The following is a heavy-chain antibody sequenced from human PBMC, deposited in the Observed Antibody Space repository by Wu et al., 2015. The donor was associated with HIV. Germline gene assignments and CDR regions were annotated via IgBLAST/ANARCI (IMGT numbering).Heavy chain of an antibody. J-gene: IGHJ6*03. V-gene: IGHV1-2*02. CDR3: ARDLNLDVSGSYHGLHYYYYMDV. Sequence: QVQLVQSGAEVKKPGASVKVSCKASGYTFTGYYMHWVRQAPGQGLEWMGWINPNSGGTNYAQKFQGRVTMTRDTSISTAYMELSRLRSDDTAVYYCARDLNLDVSGSYHGLHYYYYMDVWGKGTTVTVSS. D-gene: IGHD1-26*01. CDR2: INPNSGGT. CDR1: GYTFTGYY.